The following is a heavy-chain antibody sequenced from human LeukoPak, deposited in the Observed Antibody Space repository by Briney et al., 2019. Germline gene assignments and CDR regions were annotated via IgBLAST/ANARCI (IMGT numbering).Heavy chain of an antibody. D-gene: IGHD3-9*01. CDR2: ISAYNGNT. CDR3: ARDSYDILTGYYLRFDY. CDR1: GYTFTSYG. J-gene: IGHJ4*02. Sequence: GSVKVSCKAPGYTFTSYGISWVRQAPGQGLEWMGWISAYNGNTNYAQKLQGRVTMTTDTSTSTAYMELRSLRSDDTAVYYCARDSYDILTGYYLRFDYWGQGTLVTVSS. V-gene: IGHV1-18*01.